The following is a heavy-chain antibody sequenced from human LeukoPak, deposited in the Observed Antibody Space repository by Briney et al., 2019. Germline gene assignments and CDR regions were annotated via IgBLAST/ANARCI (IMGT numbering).Heavy chain of an antibody. D-gene: IGHD3-22*01. V-gene: IGHV4-61*08. CDR2: IYYSGSI. CDR3: ARENDYYDRSGYYFDY. Sequence: TLSLTCTVSGGSISSGDYYGSWIRQPPGKGLEWFGYIYYSGSINYNPSLKSRVTISVDTSQNQFSLKLSSVTAADTAVYYCARENDYYDRSGYYFDYWGQGALVTVSS. J-gene: IGHJ4*02. CDR1: GGSISSGDYY.